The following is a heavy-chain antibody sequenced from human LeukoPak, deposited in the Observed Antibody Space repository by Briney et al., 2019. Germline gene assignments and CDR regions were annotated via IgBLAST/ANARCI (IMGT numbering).Heavy chain of an antibody. V-gene: IGHV4-59*08. CDR1: GGSINTYY. Sequence: SETLSLTCTVSGGSINTYYWGWIRQPSGKGLEWIGNIYSSGSTNYNPSLKSRVTIPVDTSKNQFSLKLTSVTATDTAIYYCARAGGAPHGDYEFDFWGQGILVTVSS. CDR2: IYSSGST. CDR3: ARAGGAPHGDYEFDF. J-gene: IGHJ4*02. D-gene: IGHD4-17*01.